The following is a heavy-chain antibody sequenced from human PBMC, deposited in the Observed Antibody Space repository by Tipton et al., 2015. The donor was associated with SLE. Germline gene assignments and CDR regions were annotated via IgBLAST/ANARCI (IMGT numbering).Heavy chain of an antibody. V-gene: IGHV4-39*07. D-gene: IGHD2-21*01. Sequence: LRLSCDVSGGSISSSSYYWGWIRQPPGKGLEWIGSIYYSGSTYYNPSLKSRVTISVDTSKNQFSLKLSSVTAADTAVYYCASTRLDIVVVWYFDLWGRGTLVTVSS. CDR3: ASTRLDIVVVWYFDL. CDR2: IYYSGST. CDR1: GGSISSSSYY. J-gene: IGHJ2*01.